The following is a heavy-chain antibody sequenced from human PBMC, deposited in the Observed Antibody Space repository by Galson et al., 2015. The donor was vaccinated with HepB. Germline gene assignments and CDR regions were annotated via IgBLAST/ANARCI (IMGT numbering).Heavy chain of an antibody. CDR1: GGTFSSYA. Sequence: SVKVSCKASGGTFSSYAISWVRQAPGQGLEWMGGIIPIFGTANYAQKFQGRVTITADESTSTAYMELSSLRSEDTAVYYCARVREDGLGGAQFGFDYWGQGTLVTVSS. D-gene: IGHD3-16*01. CDR2: IIPIFGTA. J-gene: IGHJ4*02. CDR3: ARVREDGLGGAQFGFDY. V-gene: IGHV1-69*13.